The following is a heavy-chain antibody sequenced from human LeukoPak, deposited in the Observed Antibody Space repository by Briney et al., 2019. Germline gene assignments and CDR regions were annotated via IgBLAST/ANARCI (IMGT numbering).Heavy chain of an antibody. V-gene: IGHV3-33*01. CDR2: IWYDGSNK. CDR1: GFTFSSYG. CDR3: ARDPGVRWLVGFDY. Sequence: GGSLRLSCAAPGFTFSSYGMHWVRQAPDKGLEWVAVIWYDGSNKYYGDSVKGRFTISRDNSKNTLYLQMDSLRAEDTAVYYCARDPGVRWLVGFDYWGQGTLVTVSS. D-gene: IGHD6-19*01. J-gene: IGHJ4*02.